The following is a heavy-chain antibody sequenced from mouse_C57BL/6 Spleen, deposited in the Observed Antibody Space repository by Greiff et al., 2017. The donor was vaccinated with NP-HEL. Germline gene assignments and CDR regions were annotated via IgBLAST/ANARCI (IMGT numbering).Heavy chain of an antibody. D-gene: IGHD1-1*02. CDR3: ARAGDGVWFAY. J-gene: IGHJ3*01. Sequence: VQLQQPGAELVRPGSSVKLSCKASGYTFTSYWMHWVKQRPIQGLEWIGNIDPSDSETHYNQKFKDKATLTVDKSSSTAYMQLSSLTSEDSAVYYCARAGDGVWFAYWGQGTLVTVSA. V-gene: IGHV1-52*01. CDR1: GYTFTSYW. CDR2: IDPSDSET.